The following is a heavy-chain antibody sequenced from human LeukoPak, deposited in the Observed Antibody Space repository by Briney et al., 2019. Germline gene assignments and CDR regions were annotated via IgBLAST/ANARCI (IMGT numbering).Heavy chain of an antibody. J-gene: IGHJ6*02. Sequence: GGSLRLSCAASGFTFSSFAMNWVRQAPGKGLEWVSAISGSGGSTYYADSVKGRFTISRDNAKNSLYLQMSNLRAEDTAVYFCARGGGLDVWGQGATVTVSS. CDR2: ISGSGGST. CDR1: GFTFSSFA. D-gene: IGHD3-16*01. V-gene: IGHV3-23*01. CDR3: ARGGGLDV.